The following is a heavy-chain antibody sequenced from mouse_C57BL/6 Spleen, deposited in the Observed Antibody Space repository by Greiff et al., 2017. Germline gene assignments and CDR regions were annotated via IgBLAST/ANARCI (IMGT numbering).Heavy chain of an antibody. Sequence: QVQLQQSGAELVRPGTSVKMSCKASGYTFTNYWIGWAKQRPGYGLEWIGDIYPGGGYTNYNEKFKGKATLTADKSSSTAYMQFSSLTSEDSAIYYCARGDYERYYFDYWGQGTTLTVSS. CDR3: ARGDYERYYFDY. CDR1: GYTFTNYW. V-gene: IGHV1-63*01. CDR2: IYPGGGYT. D-gene: IGHD2-4*01. J-gene: IGHJ2*01.